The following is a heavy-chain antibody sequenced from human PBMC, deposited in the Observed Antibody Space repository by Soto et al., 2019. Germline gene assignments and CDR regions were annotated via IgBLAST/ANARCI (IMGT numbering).Heavy chain of an antibody. Sequence: ASVKVSCKTSGGSFSNYAISWVRQAPGQGLEWMGVINPGYPAGRSTTYAQKFQGRVTMTTDTSTSTVYMELSRLRSDDTAVYYCAREAIVAGATTGMDVWGQGTTVTVSS. V-gene: IGHV1-46*01. CDR3: AREAIVAGATTGMDV. CDR2: INPGYPAGRST. D-gene: IGHD1-26*01. CDR1: GGSFSNYA. J-gene: IGHJ6*02.